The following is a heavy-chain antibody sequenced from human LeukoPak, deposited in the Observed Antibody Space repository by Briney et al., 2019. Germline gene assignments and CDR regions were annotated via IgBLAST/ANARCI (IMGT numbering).Heavy chain of an antibody. V-gene: IGHV4-59*01. CDR3: ARVFCSSASCQRTFDY. CDR1: GGSISSYY. J-gene: IGHJ4*02. D-gene: IGHD2-2*01. Sequence: SETLSLTCTVSGGSISSYYWSWIRQPPGKGLEWIGYIYYSGSTNYNPSLKSRVTISVDTSKNQFSLKLSSVTAADTAVYYCARVFCSSASCQRTFDYWGQGTLVTVSS. CDR2: IYYSGST.